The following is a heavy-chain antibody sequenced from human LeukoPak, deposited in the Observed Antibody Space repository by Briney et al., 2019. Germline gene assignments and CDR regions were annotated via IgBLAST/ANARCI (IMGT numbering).Heavy chain of an antibody. V-gene: IGHV1-69*13. CDR1: GGTFSSYV. CDR2: TIPIFGTA. CDR3: ARSDYYDSSGYYHGVDY. Sequence: SVKVSCKASGGTFSSYVISWVRQAPGQGLEWMGGTIPIFGTANYAQKFQGRVTITADESTSTAYMELSSLRSEDTAVYYCARSDYYDSSGYYHGVDYWGQGTLVTVSS. D-gene: IGHD3-22*01. J-gene: IGHJ4*02.